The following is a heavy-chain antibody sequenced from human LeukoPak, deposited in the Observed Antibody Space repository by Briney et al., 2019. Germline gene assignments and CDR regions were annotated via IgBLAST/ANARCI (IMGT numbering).Heavy chain of an antibody. V-gene: IGHV1-2*02. CDR3: AREADRHDYFDY. CDR2: INPNSGGT. J-gene: IGHJ4*02. CDR1: GYTFTGYY. D-gene: IGHD2-15*01. Sequence: ASVKVSCKVSGYTFTGYYMHWVRQAPGQGLEWMGWINPNSGGTNYAQKFQGRVTMTRDTSISTAYMELSRLRSDDTAVYYCAREADRHDYFDYWGQGTLVTVSS.